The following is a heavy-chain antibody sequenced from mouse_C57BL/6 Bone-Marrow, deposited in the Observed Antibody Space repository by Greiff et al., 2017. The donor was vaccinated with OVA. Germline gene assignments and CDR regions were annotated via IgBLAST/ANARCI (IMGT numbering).Heavy chain of an antibody. CDR2: IRSKSNNYAT. CDR3: VRERLLWDWYFDV. Sequence: EADGGLVQPKGSLKLSCAASGFSFNTYAMNWVRQAPGKGLEWVARIRSKSNNYATYYADSVKDRFTISRDDSESMLYLQMNNLKTEDTAMYYCVRERLLWDWYFDVWGTGTTVTVSS. D-gene: IGHD2-1*01. J-gene: IGHJ1*03. CDR1: GFSFNTYA. V-gene: IGHV10-1*01.